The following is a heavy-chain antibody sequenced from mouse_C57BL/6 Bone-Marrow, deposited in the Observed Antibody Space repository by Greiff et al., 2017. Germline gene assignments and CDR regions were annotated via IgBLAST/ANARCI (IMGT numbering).Heavy chain of an antibody. CDR2: IDPENGDT. V-gene: IGHV14-4*01. J-gene: IGHJ4*01. D-gene: IGHD4-1*02. CDR1: GFNIKDDY. CDR3: TFNWDGSMDY. Sequence: VQLKQSGAELVRPGASVKLSCTASGFNIKDDYMHWVKQRPEQGLEWIGWIDPENGDTEYASKFQGKATITADTSSNTAYLQLSSLTSEDTAVYYCTFNWDGSMDYWGQGTSVTVSS.